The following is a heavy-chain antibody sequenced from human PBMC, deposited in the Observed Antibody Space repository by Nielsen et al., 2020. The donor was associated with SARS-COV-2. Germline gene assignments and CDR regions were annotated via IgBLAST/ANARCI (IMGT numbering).Heavy chain of an antibody. CDR2: FDPEDGET. Sequence: ASVKVSCKVSGYTLTELSMHWVRQAPGKGLEWMGGFDPEDGETIYAQKFQGRVTMTEDTSTDTAYMELSSLRSEDTAVYYCATDWKRSSSWYLARVEDYYYGMDVWGQGTTVTVSS. J-gene: IGHJ6*02. CDR3: ATDWKRSSSWYLARVEDYYYGMDV. V-gene: IGHV1-24*01. D-gene: IGHD6-13*01. CDR1: GYTLTELS.